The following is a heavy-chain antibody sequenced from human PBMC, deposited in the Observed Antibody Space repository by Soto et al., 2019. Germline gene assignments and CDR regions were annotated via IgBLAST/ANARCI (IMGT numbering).Heavy chain of an antibody. V-gene: IGHV4-31*03. CDR1: GGSISSGGYY. CDR2: IYYSGST. D-gene: IGHD3-9*01. Sequence: SETLSLTCTVSGGSISSGGYYWSWIRQHPGKGLEWIGYIYYSGSTYYNPSLKSRVTISVDTSKNQFSLKLSSVTAADTAVYYCARTRNDILTGYYTLVWFDPWGQGTRVTVSS. J-gene: IGHJ5*02. CDR3: ARTRNDILTGYYTLVWFDP.